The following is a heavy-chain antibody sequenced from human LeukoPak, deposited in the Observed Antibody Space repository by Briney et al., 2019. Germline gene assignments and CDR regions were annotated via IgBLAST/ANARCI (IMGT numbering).Heavy chain of an antibody. CDR2: ISRTSNYI. CDR3: AQETYFGGDAQPGG. Sequence: GGSLRLSCAASGFIFSDQNMNWVRQAPGKGLEWVSSISRTSNYIYYADSVKGRFTISRDNANNSLYLQMSSLRAEDTAIYYCAQETYFGGDAQPGGWGQGTLVTVSS. CDR1: GFIFSDQN. D-gene: IGHD2-21*02. V-gene: IGHV3-21*01. J-gene: IGHJ4*02.